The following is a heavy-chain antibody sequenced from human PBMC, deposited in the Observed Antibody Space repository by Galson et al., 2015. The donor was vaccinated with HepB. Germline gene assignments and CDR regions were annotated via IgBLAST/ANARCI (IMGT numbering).Heavy chain of an antibody. CDR2: LSCDGNHK. D-gene: IGHD1-26*01. J-gene: IGHJ4*02. CDR1: GFTLSSCAYG. Sequence: SLRLSCAASGFTLSSCAYGMNWVRQAPGKGLEWVAVLSCDGNHKYYADSVKGRFTISRDISKNTLYLQIDSLRAEDTALYYCARYSGSHFALDSWGQGTLVTVSS. V-gene: IGHV3-33*01. CDR3: ARYSGSHFALDS.